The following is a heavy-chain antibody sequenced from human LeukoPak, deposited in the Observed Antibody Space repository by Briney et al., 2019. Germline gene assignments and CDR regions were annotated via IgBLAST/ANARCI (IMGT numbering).Heavy chain of an antibody. CDR2: INPNSGGT. CDR3: ASLCSSTSCYLDY. J-gene: IGHJ4*02. V-gene: IGHV1-2*02. CDR1: GYTFTGYY. Sequence: ASVKVSCKASGYTFTGYYMHWVRQAPGQGLEGMGWINPNSGGTNNAKKFQGRVTMTRDTSISTAYMELSRLRSDDTAVYYCASLCSSTSCYLDYWGQGALVTVSS. D-gene: IGHD2-2*01.